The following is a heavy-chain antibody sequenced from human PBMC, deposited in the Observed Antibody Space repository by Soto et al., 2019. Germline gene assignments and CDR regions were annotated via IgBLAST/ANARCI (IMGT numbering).Heavy chain of an antibody. V-gene: IGHV1-18*04. J-gene: IGHJ6*02. CDR3: ARVYSSSWYGGYYYYYYGMDV. D-gene: IGHD6-13*01. CDR1: GYTFTSYG. Sequence: ASVKVSCKASGYTFTSYGISWVRQAPGQGLEWMGWISAYNGNTNYAQKLQGRVTMTTDTSTSTAYMELRSLRSDDTAVYYCARVYSSSWYGGYYYYYYGMDVWGQGTTVTVSS. CDR2: ISAYNGNT.